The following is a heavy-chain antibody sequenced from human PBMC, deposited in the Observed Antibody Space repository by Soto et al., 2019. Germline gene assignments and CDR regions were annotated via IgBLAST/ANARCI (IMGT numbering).Heavy chain of an antibody. D-gene: IGHD2-8*01. Sequence: EVQLVESGGGLVQPGGSLRLSCAASGFTFSRYSMNWVRQAPGTGLEWVSYISSSGSTIYYADSVKGRFTISRDNAKNSLYLQMNSLRDEDTAVYYCARDLRMVYAIDFDYWGQGTLVTVSS. CDR1: GFTFSRYS. V-gene: IGHV3-48*02. CDR3: ARDLRMVYAIDFDY. CDR2: ISSSGSTI. J-gene: IGHJ4*02.